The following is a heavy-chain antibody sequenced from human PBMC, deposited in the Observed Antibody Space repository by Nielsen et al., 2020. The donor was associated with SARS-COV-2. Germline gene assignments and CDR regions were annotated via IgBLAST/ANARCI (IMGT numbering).Heavy chain of an antibody. J-gene: IGHJ4*02. D-gene: IGHD3-22*01. CDR1: GGTFSSYA. V-gene: IGHV1-69*13. Sequence: SVQVSCKASGGTFSSYAISWVRQAPGQGLEWMGGIIPIFGTANYAQKFQGRVTITADESTSTAYMELSSLRSEDTAVYYCARYYYDSSGCLDYWGQGTLVTVSS. CDR3: ARYYYDSSGCLDY. CDR2: IIPIFGTA.